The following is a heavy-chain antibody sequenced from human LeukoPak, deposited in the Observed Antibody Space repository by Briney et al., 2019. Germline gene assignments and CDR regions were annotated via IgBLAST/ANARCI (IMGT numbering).Heavy chain of an antibody. Sequence: PSETLSLTCTVSGGSISNYYLNWIRKPPGKGLEWIGYIYYSGSTNYNPALKSRVTISGDTSKNQFSLKLTSVTAADTAVYWCARAPHIYHYNYGMDVWGQGTTVTVSS. CDR2: IYYSGST. CDR1: GGSISNYY. J-gene: IGHJ6*02. V-gene: IGHV4-59*01. CDR3: ARAPHIYHYNYGMDV.